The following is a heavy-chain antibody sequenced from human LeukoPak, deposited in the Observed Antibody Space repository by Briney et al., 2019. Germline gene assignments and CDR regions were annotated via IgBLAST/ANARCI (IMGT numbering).Heavy chain of an antibody. CDR1: GGPITSGDYY. CDR3: ARATTVTTPADY. V-gene: IGHV4-30-4*01. CDR2: INHSGRT. J-gene: IGHJ4*02. D-gene: IGHD4-17*01. Sequence: SETLSLTCTVSGGPITSGDYYWNWVRQPPGKGLEWIGYINHSGRTYYNPSLESRVSISVDTSKNQFSLKLSSVTAADTAVYYCARATTVTTPADYWGQGTLVTVSS.